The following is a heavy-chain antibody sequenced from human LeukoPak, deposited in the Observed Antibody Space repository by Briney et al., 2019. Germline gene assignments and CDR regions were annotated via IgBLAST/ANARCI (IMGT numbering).Heavy chain of an antibody. V-gene: IGHV3-11*06. CDR3: AREMATIDGYYYYMDV. Sequence: GGSLRLSCAASGFTFSDYYMSWIRQAPGKGLEWVSSISSSSSYIYYADSVKGRFTISRDNAKNSLYLQMNSLRAEDTAVYYCAREMATIDGYYYYMDVWGKGTTVTVSS. CDR2: ISSSSSYI. J-gene: IGHJ6*03. CDR1: GFTFSDYY. D-gene: IGHD5-24*01.